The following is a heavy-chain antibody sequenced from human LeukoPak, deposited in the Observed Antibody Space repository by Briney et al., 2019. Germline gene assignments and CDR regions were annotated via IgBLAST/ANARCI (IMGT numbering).Heavy chain of an antibody. Sequence: ASVKVSCKASGYTFTSYGISWVRQAPGQGLEWMGWISAYNGNTNYAQKLQGRVTMTTDTSTSTAYMELRSLRSDDTAVYYCARDGCSSTGCYPPGFDYWGQGTLVTVSS. D-gene: IGHD2-2*01. CDR2: ISAYNGNT. CDR1: GYTFTSYG. CDR3: ARDGCSSTGCYPPGFDY. V-gene: IGHV1-18*04. J-gene: IGHJ4*02.